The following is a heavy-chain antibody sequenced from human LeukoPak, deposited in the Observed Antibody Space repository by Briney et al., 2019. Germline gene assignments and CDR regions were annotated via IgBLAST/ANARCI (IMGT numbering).Heavy chain of an antibody. J-gene: IGHJ4*02. V-gene: IGHV4-39*01. CDR3: ARLKRRDDFWSGYFSPQPKYYFDY. CDR2: IYYSGST. D-gene: IGHD3-3*01. Sequence: NPSETLSLTCTVSGGSISSSSYYWGWIRQPPGKGLEWIGSIYYSGSTYYNPSLKSRVTISVDTSKNQFSLKLSSVTAADTAVYYCARLKRRDDFWSGYFSPQPKYYFDYWGQGTPVTVSS. CDR1: GGSISSSSYY.